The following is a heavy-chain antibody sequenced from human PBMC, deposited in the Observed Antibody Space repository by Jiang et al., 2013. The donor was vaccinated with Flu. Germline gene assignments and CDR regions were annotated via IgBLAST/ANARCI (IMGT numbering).Heavy chain of an antibody. CDR3: ARTYYYDSSAYYDFDY. CDR1: EFSLSNTRMG. V-gene: IGHV2-26*01. CDR2: IFSNDGK. J-gene: IGHJ4*02. Sequence: KPTQTLTLTCTVSEFSLSNTRMGVSWIRQPPGKALEWLARIFSNDGKSYSTSLKSRLTISKDTSKSQVVLTMTNMDPVDTATYYCARTYYYDSSAYYDFDYWGQGTLVTVSS. D-gene: IGHD3-22*01.